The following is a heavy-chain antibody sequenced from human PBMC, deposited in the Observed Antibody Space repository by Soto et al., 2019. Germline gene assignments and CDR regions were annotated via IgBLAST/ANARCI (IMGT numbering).Heavy chain of an antibody. J-gene: IGHJ4*02. Sequence: GESLKISCKGSGYSFSNYWIAWVRQMPGKGLEWMGIIFPGDSETRYSPSFHGKVTISADRSIGTAYLQWSSLEASDSAFYFCARSPRSSPYFDYWGQGALVTVSS. CDR2: IFPGDSET. CDR1: GYSFSNYW. CDR3: ARSPRSSPYFDY. D-gene: IGHD6-13*01. V-gene: IGHV5-51*01.